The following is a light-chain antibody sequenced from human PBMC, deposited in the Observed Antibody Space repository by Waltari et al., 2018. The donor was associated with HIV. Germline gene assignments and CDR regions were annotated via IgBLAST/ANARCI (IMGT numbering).Light chain of an antibody. CDR1: SSDVGGYNY. Sequence: QSALTQPPSASGSPGQSVTISCTGTSSDVGGYNYVSWYQQHPGKAPKPMIYEVSKRPSGVPDRFSGSKSGNTASLTVSGLHAEDEADYYCSSYAGSNNYVFGTGTKVTVL. CDR3: SSYAGSNNYV. V-gene: IGLV2-8*01. CDR2: EVS. J-gene: IGLJ1*01.